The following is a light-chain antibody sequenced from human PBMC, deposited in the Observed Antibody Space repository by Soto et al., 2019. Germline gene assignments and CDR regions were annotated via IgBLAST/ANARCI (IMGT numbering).Light chain of an antibody. CDR3: QQGHTWPLT. Sequence: EIVMTQSPATLSVSPGERATLSCRASQSISTELAWYQQKPGQPPRLLIYSASTRATGVPARFTGRGSGSEFTLTISGLQSEDFAVYYCQQGHTWPLTFGQGTRLEI. J-gene: IGKJ2*01. CDR1: QSISTE. V-gene: IGKV3-15*01. CDR2: SAS.